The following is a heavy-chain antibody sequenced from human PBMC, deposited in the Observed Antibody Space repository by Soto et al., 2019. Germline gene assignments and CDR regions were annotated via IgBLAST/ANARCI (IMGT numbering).Heavy chain of an antibody. D-gene: IGHD6-19*01. Sequence: PSETLSLTCAVYGGSFSGYYWSWIRQPPGKGLEWIGEINHRGSTNYNPPLRSRVTISVDTSKNQFSLKLSSVTAADTAVFYCARHYSSGSRNWFDPWGQGTLVTVSS. V-gene: IGHV4-34*01. J-gene: IGHJ5*02. CDR3: ARHYSSGSRNWFDP. CDR1: GGSFSGYY. CDR2: INHRGST.